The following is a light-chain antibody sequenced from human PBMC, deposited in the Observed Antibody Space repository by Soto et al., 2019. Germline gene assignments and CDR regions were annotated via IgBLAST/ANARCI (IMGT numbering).Light chain of an antibody. V-gene: IGKV3D-15*01. J-gene: IGKJ5*01. Sequence: IVSTQSPCTLSLSPGERATLSCRASQSVSNNYLAWYQQKPGQAPRLLIYGASSRATGVPDRFSGSGSGTEFTLTISSLQSEDSGIYYCLQDNDWPLSTFGQGTRLEIK. CDR1: QSVSNN. CDR3: LQDNDWPLST. CDR2: GAS.